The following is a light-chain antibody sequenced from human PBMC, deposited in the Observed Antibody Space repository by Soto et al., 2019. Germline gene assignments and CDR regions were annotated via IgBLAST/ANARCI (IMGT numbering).Light chain of an antibody. CDR3: SSYTRSSTRV. Sequence: QSALTQPASVSGSPGQSITISCTGTSSDVGGYHYVSWYQQHPGKVPKLMIYGVTNRPSGVSNRFSGSKSGNTASLTISGLQAEDEADYYCSSYTRSSTRVFGGGTKVTVL. CDR2: GVT. CDR1: SSDVGGYHY. V-gene: IGLV2-14*01. J-gene: IGLJ2*01.